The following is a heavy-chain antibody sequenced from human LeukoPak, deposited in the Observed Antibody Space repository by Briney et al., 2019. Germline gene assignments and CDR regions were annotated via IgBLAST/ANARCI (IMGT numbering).Heavy chain of an antibody. D-gene: IGHD3-3*01. Sequence: GGSLRLSCAASGFTFSDSYMSWIRQAPGKGLEWVSYISSSGSTIYYADSVKGRFTISRDNAKNSLYRQMNSLRAEDTAVYYCAREGKGYDFWSGSLYYYMDVWGKGTTVTVSS. CDR1: GFTFSDSY. CDR2: ISSSGSTI. V-gene: IGHV3-11*04. CDR3: AREGKGYDFWSGSLYYYMDV. J-gene: IGHJ6*03.